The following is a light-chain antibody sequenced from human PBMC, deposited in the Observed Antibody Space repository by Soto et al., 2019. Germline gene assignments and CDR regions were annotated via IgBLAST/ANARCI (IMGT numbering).Light chain of an antibody. CDR3: SSYAGSNIVV. V-gene: IGLV2-8*01. CDR1: SSDVGGYNF. CDR2: EVS. J-gene: IGLJ2*01. Sequence: QSALTQPPSASGSPGQSVTISCTGTSSDVGGYNFVSWYQQHPGKAPKLMIYEVSERPSGVPDRFSDSNSGNTASLTVSGLQAESVSDYYCSSYAGSNIVVFGAGSKRTV.